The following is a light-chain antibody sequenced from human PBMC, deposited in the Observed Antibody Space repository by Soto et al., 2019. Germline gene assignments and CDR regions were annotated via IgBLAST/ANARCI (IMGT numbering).Light chain of an antibody. V-gene: IGKV1-12*01. CDR1: QDISSW. Sequence: DIQMTQSPSSVSTSVGDRVTITCRASQDISSWLAWYQQKPGKAPKLLIYAASNLQSAVPSRFSGRGSVTDFTLTISSLQPEDFATYYCQQANSFHLTFGGGTKVEIK. CDR2: AAS. CDR3: QQANSFHLT. J-gene: IGKJ4*01.